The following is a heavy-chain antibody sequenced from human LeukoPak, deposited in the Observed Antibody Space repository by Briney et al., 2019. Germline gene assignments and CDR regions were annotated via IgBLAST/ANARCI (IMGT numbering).Heavy chain of an antibody. Sequence: PGGSLRLSCAASGFTSSNFAIDWVRQAPGKGLEWVSAMSGYGDSTYYAGSVKGRFTISRDNSKNTLYLQMNSLRAEDTAVYYCAKEPNYYYGMEVWGQGTTVTVSS. CDR2: MSGYGDST. J-gene: IGHJ6*02. V-gene: IGHV3-23*01. CDR1: GFTSSNFA. CDR3: AKEPNYYYGMEV.